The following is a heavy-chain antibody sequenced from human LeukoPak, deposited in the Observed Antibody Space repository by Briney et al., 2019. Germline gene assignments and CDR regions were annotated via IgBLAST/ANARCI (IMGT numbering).Heavy chain of an antibody. CDR1: GFTFSSYS. J-gene: IGHJ4*02. CDR2: ISSSSSYI. CDR3: ARDMSDFWSGYWY. D-gene: IGHD3-3*01. Sequence: GGSLRLSCAASGFTFSSYSMNWVRQAPGKGLEWVSSISSSSSYIYYADSVKGRFTISRANAKNSLYLQMNSLRAEDTAVYYCARDMSDFWSGYWYWGQGTLVTVSS. V-gene: IGHV3-21*01.